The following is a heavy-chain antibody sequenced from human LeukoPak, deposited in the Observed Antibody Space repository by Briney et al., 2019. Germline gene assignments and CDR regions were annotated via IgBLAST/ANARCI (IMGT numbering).Heavy chain of an antibody. CDR3: ARHKGHYDILTGYFQDSWFDP. J-gene: IGHJ5*02. CDR1: GYSFTSYW. V-gene: IGHV5-10-1*01. CDR2: IDPSDSYT. D-gene: IGHD3-9*01. Sequence: GESLKISCKGSGYSFTSYWISWVRQMPGKGLELMWRIDPSDSYTNYSPSFKGHVTISADKSISTAYLQWTSLKASDTAMYYCARHKGHYDILTGYFQDSWFDPWGQGTLVTVAS.